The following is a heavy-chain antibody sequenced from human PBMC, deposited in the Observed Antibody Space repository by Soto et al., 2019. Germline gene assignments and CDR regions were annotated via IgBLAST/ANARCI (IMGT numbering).Heavy chain of an antibody. CDR1: GLRFGNYA. V-gene: IGHV3-23*01. D-gene: IGHD3-16*01. CDR3: AKDRRAGGNSAFYFDF. CDR2: ISATGGGT. Sequence: GSLRLSWAVAGLRFGNYAMSWVRQAPGKGLEWVSLISATGGGTYYADSVKGRFTISRDNSHNTLYLQVHSLTAEDTAVYYCAKDRRAGGNSAFYFDFWGQGAQVTVSS. J-gene: IGHJ4*02.